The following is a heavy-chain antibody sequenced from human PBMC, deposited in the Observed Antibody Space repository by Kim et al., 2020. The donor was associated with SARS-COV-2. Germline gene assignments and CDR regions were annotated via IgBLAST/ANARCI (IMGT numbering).Heavy chain of an antibody. CDR2: INSDGSST. V-gene: IGHV3-74*01. CDR1: GFTFSSYW. CDR3: ARDWSAKTDYGDYYYYYYGMDV. Sequence: GGSLRLSCAASGFTFSSYWMHWVRQAPGKGLVWVSRINSDGSSTSYADSVKGRFTISRDNAKNTLYLQMNSLRAEDTAVYYCARDWSAKTDYGDYYYYYYGMDVWGQGTTVTVSS. J-gene: IGHJ6*02. D-gene: IGHD4-17*01.